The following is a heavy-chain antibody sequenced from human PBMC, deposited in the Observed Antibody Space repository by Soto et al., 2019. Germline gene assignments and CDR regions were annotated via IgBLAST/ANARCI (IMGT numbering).Heavy chain of an antibody. Sequence: ASVKVSCKASGYTFTSYGISWVRQAPGQGLEWMGWISAYNGNTNYAQKLQGRVTMTTDTSTSTAYMELRSLRSDDTAVYYCARDPYAVVARPIAVARSLFAPWGQGTLVTVSS. CDR2: ISAYNGNT. J-gene: IGHJ5*02. CDR3: ARDPYAVVARPIAVARSLFAP. CDR1: GYTFTSYG. V-gene: IGHV1-18*01. D-gene: IGHD6-19*01.